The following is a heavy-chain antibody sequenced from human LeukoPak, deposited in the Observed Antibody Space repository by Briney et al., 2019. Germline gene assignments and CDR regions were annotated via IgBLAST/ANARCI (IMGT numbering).Heavy chain of an antibody. V-gene: IGHV3-21*01. Sequence: PGGSLRLSCAASGFTFTSYSMNWVRQAPGKGREGVSSISSSSSYIYYADSMKGRSTISRDNATNSVYLQMNSLRAEDTAVYYCAISGWFGQSIDYWGQGTLVTLSS. CDR2: ISSSSSYI. CDR1: GFTFTSYS. J-gene: IGHJ4*02. D-gene: IGHD3-10*01. CDR3: AISGWFGQSIDY.